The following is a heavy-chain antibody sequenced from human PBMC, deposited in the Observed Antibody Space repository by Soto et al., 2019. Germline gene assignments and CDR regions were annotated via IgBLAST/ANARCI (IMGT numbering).Heavy chain of an antibody. CDR2: ISFDGNII. Sequence: QVHLVEAGGGVGQPGGSLRLSCAASEFSFSSYAMHWIRQAPGKGLEWVAVISFDGNIIHYADSVKGRFIISRDNSKNTLYLQMHSLSGEDTAVYYCARTFDTITYYFDYWGQGPLVTVSS. J-gene: IGHJ4*02. V-gene: IGHV3-30-3*01. CDR3: ARTFDTITYYFDY. D-gene: IGHD3-9*01. CDR1: EFSFSSYA.